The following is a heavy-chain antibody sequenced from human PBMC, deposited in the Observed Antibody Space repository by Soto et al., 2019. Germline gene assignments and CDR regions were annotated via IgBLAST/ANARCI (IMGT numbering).Heavy chain of an antibody. D-gene: IGHD7-27*01. CDR2: ITSGSGGGT. V-gene: IGHV3-23*01. CDR3: GKGTWGAFDI. J-gene: IGHJ3*02. CDR1: GFTFSSHA. Sequence: EVQLLESGGGLVQPGGSLRLSCVASGFTFSSHAMSWVRQAPGQGLEWVSHITSGSGGGTYYADSVKGRFTISRDNAKNTLYMKMNSLRVEDTAVYYCGKGTWGAFDIWGHGTLVTVSS.